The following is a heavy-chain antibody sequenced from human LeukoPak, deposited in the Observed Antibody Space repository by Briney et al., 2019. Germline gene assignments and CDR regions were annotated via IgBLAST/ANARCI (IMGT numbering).Heavy chain of an antibody. V-gene: IGHV4-59*08. J-gene: IGHJ5*01. CDR1: GGSLRSYY. CDR2: IYYSGST. D-gene: IGHD6-6*01. CDR3: ARPALEYSSSCWFDY. Sequence: SETLSLTCTVSGGSLRSYYWSWIRQPPGKGLEWIGYIYYSGSTNYNPSLKSRVTISVDTSKNQFALKLSSVTAADTAVYYCARPALEYSSSCWFDYWGQGTLVTVSS.